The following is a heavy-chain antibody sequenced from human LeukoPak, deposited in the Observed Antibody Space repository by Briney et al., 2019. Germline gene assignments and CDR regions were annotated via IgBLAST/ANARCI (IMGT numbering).Heavy chain of an antibody. CDR3: ARDYYDSSGFYYYYMDV. J-gene: IGHJ6*03. D-gene: IGHD3-22*01. Sequence: GESLKISCKGSGYSFTSYWIGWVRQMPGKGLEWMGIIYPGDSDTRYSPSFQGQVTISADKSITTAYLQWSSLKASDTAVYYCARDYYDSSGFYYYYMDVWGKGTTVTISS. CDR2: IYPGDSDT. CDR1: GYSFTSYW. V-gene: IGHV5-51*01.